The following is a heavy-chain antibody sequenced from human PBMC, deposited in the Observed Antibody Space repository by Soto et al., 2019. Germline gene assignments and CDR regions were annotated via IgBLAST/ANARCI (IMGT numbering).Heavy chain of an antibody. CDR1: GGTFSSYA. J-gene: IGHJ4*02. V-gene: IGHV1-69*13. CDR2: IIPIFGTA. Sequence: SVKVSCKASGGTFSSYAISWVRQAPGQGLEWMGGIIPIFGTANYAQKFQGRVTITADESTSTAYMELSSLRSEDTAVYYCGRSPRQCSGGGCYSTDFWGRGTLVTVSS. D-gene: IGHD2-15*01. CDR3: GRSPRQCSGGGCYSTDF.